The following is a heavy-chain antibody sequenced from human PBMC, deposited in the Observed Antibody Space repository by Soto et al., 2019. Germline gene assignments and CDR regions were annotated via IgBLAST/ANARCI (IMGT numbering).Heavy chain of an antibody. CDR3: VRVFDTYYFDL. CDR2: IWSDGSNK. Sequence: QVQLVESGGGVVQPGRSLRLSCAASGFTFSTYGMHWVRQAPGKGLEWVALIWSDGSNKYYADSVKGRFTISRDNSKKTLYLQMNSLRAEDTAVYYCVRVFDTYYFDLWGQRNMVTVSS. D-gene: IGHD3-9*01. V-gene: IGHV3-33*01. CDR1: GFTFSTYG. J-gene: IGHJ4*02.